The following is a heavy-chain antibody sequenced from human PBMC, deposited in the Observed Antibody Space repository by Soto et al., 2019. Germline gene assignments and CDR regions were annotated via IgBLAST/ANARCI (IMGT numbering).Heavy chain of an antibody. CDR1: GFTFSSYA. J-gene: IGHJ6*02. V-gene: IGHV3-30-3*01. Sequence: LRLSCAASGFTFSSYAMHWVRQAPGKGLEWVAVISYDGSNKYYADSVKGRFTISRDNSKNTLYLQMNSLRAEDTAVYYCAREPGGSGNYVNYYYYYGMDVWGQGTTVTVSS. CDR3: AREPGGSGNYVNYYYYYGMDV. CDR2: ISYDGSNK. D-gene: IGHD3-10*01.